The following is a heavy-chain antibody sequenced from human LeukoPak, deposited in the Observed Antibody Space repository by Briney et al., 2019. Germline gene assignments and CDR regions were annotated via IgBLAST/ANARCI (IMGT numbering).Heavy chain of an antibody. CDR3: AGSRLGYRDYFDY. CDR2: IYPGDSDT. J-gene: IGHJ4*02. CDR1: GYSFTSYW. D-gene: IGHD3-16*01. V-gene: IGHV5-51*01. Sequence: KHGESLKISCKGSGYSFTSYWIGWVRQMPGKGLEWMGIIYPGDSDTRYSPSFQGQVTISADKSISTAYLQWSSLKASDTAMYYCAGSRLGYRDYFDYWGQGTLVTVSS.